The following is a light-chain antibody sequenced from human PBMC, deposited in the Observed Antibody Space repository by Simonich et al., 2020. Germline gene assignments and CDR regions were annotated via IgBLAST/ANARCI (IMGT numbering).Light chain of an antibody. Sequence: DIQMTQSPSTLSASVGDRVTITCRASQSISSWLAWYQKKPGKAPKPLIYKASSLESGVPSRFGGSGSGTEFTLTISSLQPDDFATYYCQQYNSYHTFGQGTKLEIK. J-gene: IGKJ2*01. CDR2: KAS. CDR1: QSISSW. CDR3: QQYNSYHT. V-gene: IGKV1-5*03.